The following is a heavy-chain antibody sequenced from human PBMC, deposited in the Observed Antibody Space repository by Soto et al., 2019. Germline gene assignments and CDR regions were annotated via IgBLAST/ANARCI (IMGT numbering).Heavy chain of an antibody. V-gene: IGHV4-59*02. CDR1: GGSVSDYY. D-gene: IGHD4-17*01. J-gene: IGHJ4*02. CDR2: IHERGVT. CDR3: ARDPAGDYGH. Sequence: SETLSLTCNVSGGSVSDYYWSWIRQAPGKGLEWIGYIHERGVTNYNPSLKSRVTMSVDTSKNQFSLTLRSVHTADTAIYFCARDPAGDYGHWGRGTLVTVSS.